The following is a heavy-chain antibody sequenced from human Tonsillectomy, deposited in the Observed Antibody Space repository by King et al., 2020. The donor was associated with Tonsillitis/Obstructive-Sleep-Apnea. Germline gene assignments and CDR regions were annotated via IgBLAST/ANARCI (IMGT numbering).Heavy chain of an antibody. V-gene: IGHV3-30*04. CDR3: ARSLWLGEVDYYYGMDI. D-gene: IGHD3-10*01. CDR1: GFTFSSYA. CDR2: ISYDGSNK. J-gene: IGHJ6*02. Sequence: VQLVESGGGVVQPGRSLRLSCAASGFTFSSYAMHWVRQAPGKGLEWVAVISYDGSNKYYADSVKGRFTISRDNSKNTLYLQMNSLRAEDTAVYYCARSLWLGEVDYYYGMDIWGQGTPVTLSS.